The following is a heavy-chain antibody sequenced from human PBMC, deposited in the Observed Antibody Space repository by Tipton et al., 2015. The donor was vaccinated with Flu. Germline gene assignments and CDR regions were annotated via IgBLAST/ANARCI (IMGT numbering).Heavy chain of an antibody. D-gene: IGHD3-3*01. J-gene: IGHJ6*02. V-gene: IGHV1-8*01. Sequence: QMQLVQSGAEVKKPGASVKVSCKASGYTFTSYDINWVRQATGQGLEWMGWMNPNSGNTGYAQKFQGRVTMTRNTSISTAYMELSSLGSEDTAVYYCARAKGGYDFWSGYSHYYYGMGVWGQGTTVTVSS. CDR3: ARAKGGYDFWSGYSHYYYGMGV. CDR1: GYTFTSYD. CDR2: MNPNSGNT.